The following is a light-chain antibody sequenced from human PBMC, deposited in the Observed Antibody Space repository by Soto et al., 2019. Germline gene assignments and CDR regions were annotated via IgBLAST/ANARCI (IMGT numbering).Light chain of an antibody. J-gene: IGKJ1*01. CDR3: QQYDYWPRT. V-gene: IGKV3-15*01. Sequence: EIVMTQSPATLSVSPGERATLSCRASQSVSSYLAWSQQKPGQAPRLLIYGASTRATGVPARFSGSGSGTEFTLTISSLQSEDFAVYYCQQYDYWPRTFGQGTKVEIK. CDR1: QSVSSY. CDR2: GAS.